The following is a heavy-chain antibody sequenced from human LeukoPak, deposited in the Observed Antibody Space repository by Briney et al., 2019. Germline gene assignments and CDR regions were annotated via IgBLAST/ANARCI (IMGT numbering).Heavy chain of an antibody. J-gene: IGHJ3*02. CDR2: ISYDGSNK. V-gene: IGHV3-30-3*01. D-gene: IGHD4-17*01. CDR3: AREFYGGNAYAFDI. Sequence: GGSLRLSCAASGFTFSSYAMPWVRQAPGKGLEWVAVISYDGSNKYYADSVKGRFTISRDNSKNTLYLQMNSLRAEDTAVYYCAREFYGGNAYAFDIWGQGTMVTVSS. CDR1: GFTFSSYA.